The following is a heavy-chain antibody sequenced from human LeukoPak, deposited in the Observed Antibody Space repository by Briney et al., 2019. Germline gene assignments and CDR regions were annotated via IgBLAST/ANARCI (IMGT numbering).Heavy chain of an antibody. Sequence: GSLRLSCAASGFTVSSNYMSWVRQAPGKGLEWVSVIYSGGSTYYADSVKGRFTISRDNSKNTLYLQMNSLRAEDTAVYYCAKHSSGWYWYYYYYMDVWGEGTTVTISS. V-gene: IGHV3-53*01. J-gene: IGHJ6*03. CDR3: AKHSSGWYWYYYYYMDV. CDR1: GFTVSSNY. D-gene: IGHD6-19*01. CDR2: IYSGGST.